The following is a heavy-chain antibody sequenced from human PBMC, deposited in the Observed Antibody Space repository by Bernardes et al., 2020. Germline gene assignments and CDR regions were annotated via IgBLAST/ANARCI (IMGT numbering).Heavy chain of an antibody. Sequence: SETLSLTCTVSGGTISSYYWTWIRQSPDQGLEWIGYVYYTGSTKYNPSLKSRVTTSVDTSKNQFSLKVISVTAADTAVYFCARGHYSSGWSGGYFDYWGQGILVTVSS. CDR2: VYYTGST. D-gene: IGHD6-19*01. CDR1: GGTISSYY. CDR3: ARGHYSSGWSGGYFDY. V-gene: IGHV4-59*01. J-gene: IGHJ4*02.